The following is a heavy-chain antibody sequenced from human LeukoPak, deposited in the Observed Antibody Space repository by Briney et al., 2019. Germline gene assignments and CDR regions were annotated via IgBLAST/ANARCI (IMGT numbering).Heavy chain of an antibody. D-gene: IGHD3-3*01. CDR3: ARHGALYDAYFDY. V-gene: IGHV1-2*02. CDR2: INPNSGGT. J-gene: IGHJ4*02. Sequence: ASVKVSCKASGYTFTGYYMHWVRQAPGQGLEWMGWINPNSGGTNYAQKFQGRVTMTRDTSISTAYMELSRLRSDDTAVYYCARHGALYDAYFDYWGQGTLVTVSS. CDR1: GYTFTGYY.